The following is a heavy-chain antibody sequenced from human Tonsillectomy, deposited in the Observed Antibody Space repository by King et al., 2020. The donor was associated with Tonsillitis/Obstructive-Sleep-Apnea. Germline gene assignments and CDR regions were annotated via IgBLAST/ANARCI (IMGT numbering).Heavy chain of an antibody. D-gene: IGHD6-19*01. CDR1: GGSVSSGSYY. V-gene: IGHV4-61*01. CDR3: ARSHSSGASDY. J-gene: IGHJ4*02. CDR2: IYYSGST. Sequence: QLQESGPGLVKPSETLSLTCTVSGGSVSSGSYYWSWIRQPPGQGLEWIGYIYYSGSTNYNPSLKSRVTISVDTSKNQFSLKLSSVTAADTAVYYCARSHSSGASDYWGQGTLVTVSS.